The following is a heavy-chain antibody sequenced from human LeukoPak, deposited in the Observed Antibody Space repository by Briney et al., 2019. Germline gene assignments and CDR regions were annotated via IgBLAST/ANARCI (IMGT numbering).Heavy chain of an antibody. V-gene: IGHV3-21*01. Sequence: GGSLRLSCAASGFTFSRNSMNWVRQAPGKGLEWVSSISTSSSYIYYADSVKGRFTISRDNAKNSLYLQMNSLRAEDTAVYYCARDRDGIALIRDRRYYYMDVWGKGTTVTVSS. CDR2: ISTSSSYI. D-gene: IGHD3-10*01. J-gene: IGHJ6*03. CDR3: ARDRDGIALIRDRRYYYMDV. CDR1: GFTFSRNS.